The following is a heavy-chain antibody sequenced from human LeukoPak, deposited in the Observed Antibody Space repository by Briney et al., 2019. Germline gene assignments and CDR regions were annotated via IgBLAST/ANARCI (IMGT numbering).Heavy chain of an antibody. CDR2: ISGSGGST. Sequence: GGSLRLSCAASGFTFSSYSMNWVRQAPGKGLEWVSAISGSGGSTYYADSVKGRFTISRDNSKNTLYLQMNSLRAEDTAVYYCAKQSYYDFWSPVDYWGQGTLVTVSS. CDR1: GFTFSSYS. CDR3: AKQSYYDFWSPVDY. V-gene: IGHV3-23*01. D-gene: IGHD3-3*01. J-gene: IGHJ4*02.